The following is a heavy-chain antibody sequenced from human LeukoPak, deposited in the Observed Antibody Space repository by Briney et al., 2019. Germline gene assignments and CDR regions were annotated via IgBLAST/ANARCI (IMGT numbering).Heavy chain of an antibody. CDR3: GTSRSRTSGFDY. J-gene: IGHJ4*02. CDR1: GFTVSSNY. Sequence: GGSLRLSCAASGFTVSSNYINWVRQAPGKGLEWVSVIYNDGGTYYADSVKGRFTISRDNSKNTLYLQMNSLRAEDTAVYYCGTSRSRTSGFDYWGQGTLVTVSS. D-gene: IGHD2-8*02. V-gene: IGHV3-53*01. CDR2: IYNDGGT.